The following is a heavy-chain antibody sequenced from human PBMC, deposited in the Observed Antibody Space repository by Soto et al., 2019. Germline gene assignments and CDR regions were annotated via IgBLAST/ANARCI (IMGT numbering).Heavy chain of an antibody. CDR1: GFTFSSYA. V-gene: IGHV3-30-3*01. CDR3: ASLYNQITIFGVPRPPDY. CDR2: ISYDGSNK. J-gene: IGHJ4*02. D-gene: IGHD3-3*01. Sequence: TGGPLRLSCAASGFTFSSYAMHWVRQAPGKGLEWVAVISYDGSNKYYADSVKGRFTISRDNSKNTLYLQMNSLRAEDTAVYYCASLYNQITIFGVPRPPDYWGQGTLVTVSS.